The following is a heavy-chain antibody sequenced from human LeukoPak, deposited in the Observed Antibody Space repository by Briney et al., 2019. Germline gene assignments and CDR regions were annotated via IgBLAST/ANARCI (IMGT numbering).Heavy chain of an antibody. V-gene: IGHV3-23*01. CDR2: ISGSGGST. Sequence: GGSLRLSCAASGFTFSSYAMSWVRQAPGKGLEWVSAISGSGGSTYYADSVKGRFTISRDNSKNTLYLQMNSLRAEDTAVYYCAKDSICSSTSCYQDPWGQGTLVTVSS. CDR1: GFTFSSYA. D-gene: IGHD2-2*01. CDR3: AKDSICSSTSCYQDP. J-gene: IGHJ5*02.